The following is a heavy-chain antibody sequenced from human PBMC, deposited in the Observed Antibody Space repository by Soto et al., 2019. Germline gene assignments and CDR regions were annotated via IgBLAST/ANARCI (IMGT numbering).Heavy chain of an antibody. V-gene: IGHV2-5*01. J-gene: IGHJ5*02. CDR3: AESPARSPRCCWYDP. Sequence: QITLKESGPTLVKPTQTLTLTCTFSGFSLSTSGVGVGWIRQPPGKALEWLALNYWNDDKRYNPSLKSRLTITRDTSKNQVVLTMTNMDPVDTATYYCAESPARSPRCCWYDPWGQGTLVTVFS. CDR1: GFSLSTSGVG. CDR2: NYWNDDK. D-gene: IGHD1-26*01.